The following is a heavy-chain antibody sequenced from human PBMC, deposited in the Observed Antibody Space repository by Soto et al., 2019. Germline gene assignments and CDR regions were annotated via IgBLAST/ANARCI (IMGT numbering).Heavy chain of an antibody. CDR3: ARGNSGYVELEY. V-gene: IGHV3-7*03. CDR2: IKQDGSEK. J-gene: IGHJ4*02. D-gene: IGHD5-12*01. CDR1: GFTFSSHW. Sequence: EVQLVESGGGLVQHGGSLRLSCAASGFTFSSHWMSWVRQAPGKGLEWVANIKQDGSEKYYVDSVKGRFTISRDNAKNSLYLQMGSLRAEDTAVYYCARGNSGYVELEYWGQGILVTVSS.